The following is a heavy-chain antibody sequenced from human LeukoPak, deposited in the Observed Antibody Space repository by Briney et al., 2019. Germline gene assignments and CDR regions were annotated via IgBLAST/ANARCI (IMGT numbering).Heavy chain of an antibody. CDR2: MIPIFGTA. D-gene: IGHD6-13*01. Sequence: ASVKVSCKASGGTFSSYAISWVRQAPGQGLEWMGGMIPIFGTANYAQKFQGRVTITTDEPTSTAYMELSSLRSADTAVYYCARDKTSTWYGAIDFWGQGALVTVSS. CDR3: ARDKTSTWYGAIDF. CDR1: GGTFSSYA. V-gene: IGHV1-69*05. J-gene: IGHJ4*02.